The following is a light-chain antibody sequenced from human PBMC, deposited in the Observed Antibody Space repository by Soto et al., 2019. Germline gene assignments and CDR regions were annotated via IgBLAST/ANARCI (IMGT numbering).Light chain of an antibody. CDR3: QQYNIWPPIT. V-gene: IGKV3-15*01. J-gene: IGKJ5*01. Sequence: EIVMTQSPATLSVSPGERATLSCRASQSVSSNLAWYQQKPGQAPRLLIYGASTRATGIPARFSGSGSGTEFTLTLSSLQSEDFAVYYCQQYNIWPPITFGQGTRREIK. CDR1: QSVSSN. CDR2: GAS.